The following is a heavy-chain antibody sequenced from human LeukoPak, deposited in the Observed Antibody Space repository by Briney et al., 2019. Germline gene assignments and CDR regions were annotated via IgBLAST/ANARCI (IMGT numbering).Heavy chain of an antibody. D-gene: IGHD3-10*01. V-gene: IGHV4-59*08. Sequence: SETLSLTCTVSGFSISSYYWSWIRQPAGKGVEWIGYIYYSGSINYNPSLKSRVTISVDTSKNQFSLKLSSVTAADTAVYYCASGYYGSGSYYAFDIWGQGTMVTVSS. CDR1: GFSISSYY. CDR3: ASGYYGSGSYYAFDI. CDR2: IYYSGSI. J-gene: IGHJ3*02.